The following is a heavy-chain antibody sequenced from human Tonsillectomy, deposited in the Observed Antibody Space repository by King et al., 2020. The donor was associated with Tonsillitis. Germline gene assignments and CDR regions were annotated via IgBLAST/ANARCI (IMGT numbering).Heavy chain of an antibody. J-gene: IGHJ3*02. CDR1: GFTFSICA. CDR2: ISGSGAST. V-gene: IGHV3-23*04. CDR3: AKVDRSSSWYRAAFDI. Sequence: DVQLVESGGGLVQPGGSLRLSCAASGFTFSICAMSWVRQAPGKGLEWVSAISGSGASTYYSDSLKGRFTISRDNSKNMLYLQMNSLRAGDTAVYYCAKVDRSSSWYRAAFDIWGQGTMVTVSS. D-gene: IGHD6-13*01.